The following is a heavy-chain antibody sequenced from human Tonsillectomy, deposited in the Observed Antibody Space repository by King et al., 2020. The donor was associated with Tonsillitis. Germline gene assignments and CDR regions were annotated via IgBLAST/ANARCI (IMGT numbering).Heavy chain of an antibody. D-gene: IGHD3-10*01. Sequence: QLQESGPGLVKPSGTLSLTCAVSGGSISSSNWWSWVRQPPGKGLEWIGEIYHSGGTNYNPSLKSRLTISVDKSKNQFTLKLNSVTAADTALYYCARDHGYIINLYSWGQGALVSVSS. CDR2: IYHSGGT. J-gene: IGHJ4*02. CDR3: ARDHGYIINLYS. V-gene: IGHV4-4*02. CDR1: GGSISSSNW.